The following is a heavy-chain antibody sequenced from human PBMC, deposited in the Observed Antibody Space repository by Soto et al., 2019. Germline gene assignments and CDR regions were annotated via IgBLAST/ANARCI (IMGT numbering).Heavy chain of an antibody. CDR3: VRGQPHRITIFEVVIRSYDYGMDV. D-gene: IGHD3-3*01. Sequence: SETLSLTCAVSGGSISSGGYSWSWIRQPPGKGLEWIGYIYHRGSTYYNPSLKSRITMAVDTSKNQFSLKLSSVTAADTAVYFCVRGQPHRITIFEVVIRSYDYGMDVWGQGTTVTVSS. J-gene: IGHJ6*02. CDR2: IYHRGST. CDR1: GGSISSGGYS. V-gene: IGHV4-30-2*01.